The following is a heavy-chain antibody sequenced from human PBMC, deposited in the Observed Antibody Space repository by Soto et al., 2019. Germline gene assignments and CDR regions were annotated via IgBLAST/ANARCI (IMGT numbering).Heavy chain of an antibody. CDR3: AKEIIGGSGCYSYYYGMDI. V-gene: IGHV3-23*01. CDR1: GFTFSSFA. D-gene: IGHD6-19*01. J-gene: IGHJ6*02. CDR2: ISGSGGST. Sequence: GGSLRLSCASAGFTFSSFAMSWVRQAPGKGLEWVSAISGSGGSTYYADSVKGRFTISRDNSKNTLYLQMNSLRAEDTAVYYCAKEIIGGSGCYSYYYGMDIWGQGTTVTVSS.